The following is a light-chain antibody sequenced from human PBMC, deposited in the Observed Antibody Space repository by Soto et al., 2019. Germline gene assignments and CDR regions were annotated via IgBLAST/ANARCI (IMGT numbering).Light chain of an antibody. CDR1: QSVIIH. V-gene: IGKV3-15*01. Sequence: EIVLTQSPGTLSFSPGKRATLSYWASQSVIIHLAWYQQKPGQAPRLLLNCASTRATGVPARFSGWGSGTEFTLTIISLQSEDFAVYYCQQYHNCSTITFGQGTRLDIK. CDR2: CAS. J-gene: IGKJ5*01. CDR3: QQYHNCSTIT.